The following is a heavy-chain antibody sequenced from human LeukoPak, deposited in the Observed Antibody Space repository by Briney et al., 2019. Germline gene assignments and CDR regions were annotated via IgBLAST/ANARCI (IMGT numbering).Heavy chain of an antibody. V-gene: IGHV3-30*02. CDR2: IRYDGSYK. CDR3: AKYGNTFDI. J-gene: IGHJ3*02. D-gene: IGHD2/OR15-2a*01. Sequence: GGSLRLSCAASGFTFSSYGMHWVRQAPGKGLEWVSFIRYDGSYKLYADSVKGRFTISRDNSKNTVYLQMNSLRAEDAAVYYCAKYGNTFDIWGQGTMVTVSS. CDR1: GFTFSSYG.